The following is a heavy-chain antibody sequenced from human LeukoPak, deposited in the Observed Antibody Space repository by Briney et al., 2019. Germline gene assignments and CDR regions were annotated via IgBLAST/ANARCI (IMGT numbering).Heavy chain of an antibody. CDR2: INNSGNT. V-gene: IGHV4-34*01. CDR1: GGSFSSYY. D-gene: IGHD3-10*01. Sequence: SETLSLTCAVSGGSFSSYYWSWVRHPPGKGLEWIGEINNSGNTNYNPSLKSRVTISVDTSKNQFSLKLSSVTAADTAVYYCARRKKSGNEDYWGQGTLVTVSS. CDR3: ARRKKSGNEDY. J-gene: IGHJ4*02.